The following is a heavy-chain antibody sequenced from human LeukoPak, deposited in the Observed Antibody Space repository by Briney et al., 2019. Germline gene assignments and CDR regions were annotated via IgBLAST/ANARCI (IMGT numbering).Heavy chain of an antibody. CDR1: GFTFSSNE. Sequence: GGSLRLSCAASGFTFSSNEMSWVRQAPGKGLEWVSYISSTGYTIYYTDSVKGRFTIARDNAKNSLYLQMNSLRAEDTAVYYCANVSRSGSCGFFDYWGQGTLVTVSS. D-gene: IGHD6-25*01. J-gene: IGHJ4*02. CDR2: ISSTGYTI. CDR3: ANVSRSGSCGFFDY. V-gene: IGHV3-48*03.